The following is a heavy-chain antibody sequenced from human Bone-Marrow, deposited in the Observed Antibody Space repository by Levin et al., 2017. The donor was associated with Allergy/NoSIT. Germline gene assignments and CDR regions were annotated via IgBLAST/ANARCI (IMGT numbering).Heavy chain of an antibody. CDR2: IHYSGST. J-gene: IGHJ4*02. CDR3: ARYCTSTSCYIKRAFDY. CDR1: GDSISSSYYY. V-gene: IGHV4-39*01. D-gene: IGHD2-2*02. Sequence: PSETLSLTCTVSGDSISSSYYYWGWIRQPPGKGREWIGSIHYSGSTYYNPSLKNRVTISVDTSKNQFSLKLNSVTAADTAIYYCARYCTSTSCYIKRAFDYWGQGTLVTVSS.